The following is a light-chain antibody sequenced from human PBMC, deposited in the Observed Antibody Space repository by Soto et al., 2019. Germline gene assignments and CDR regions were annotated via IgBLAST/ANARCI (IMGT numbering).Light chain of an antibody. CDR3: QQYGSSTRT. CDR2: GAS. J-gene: IGKJ1*01. V-gene: IGKV3-20*01. Sequence: EIVMTQSPATLSLSPGERGTLSRRASQSVSNYLAWYQQKPGQAPRLLIYGASNRATGIPDRFSGSGSGTDFTLTISRLEPEDFAAYYCQQYGSSTRTFGQGTKVDIK. CDR1: QSVSNY.